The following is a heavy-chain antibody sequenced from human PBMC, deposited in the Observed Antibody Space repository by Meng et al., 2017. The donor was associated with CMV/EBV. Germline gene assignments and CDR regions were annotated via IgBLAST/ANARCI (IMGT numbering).Heavy chain of an antibody. V-gene: IGHV3-48*03. CDR3: ARTYYYGSG. D-gene: IGHD3-10*01. CDR2: ISRSGATI. J-gene: IGHJ4*02. Sequence: GESLKISCVAPGFTLTNYEMNWVRQAPGKGLEWISYISRSGATINYADSVKGRFAISKDNAKNSLYLQMNSLRAEDTAVYYCARTYYYGSGRGQGTLVTVSS. CDR1: GFTLTNYE.